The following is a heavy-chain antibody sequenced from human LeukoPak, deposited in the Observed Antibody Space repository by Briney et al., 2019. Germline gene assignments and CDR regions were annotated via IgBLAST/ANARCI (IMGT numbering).Heavy chain of an antibody. CDR2: IKGDGIST. J-gene: IGHJ4*02. Sequence: GGSLRLSCAASGFDFSSNWMHWVRHAPGQGLVWVSRIKGDGISTNYADSVKGRLTISRDIAKNTLYLQMNSLRAEDTGVYYCAKDHYWSIDYWGRGTLVTVSS. V-gene: IGHV3-74*01. D-gene: IGHD3-3*01. CDR3: AKDHYWSIDY. CDR1: GFDFSSNW.